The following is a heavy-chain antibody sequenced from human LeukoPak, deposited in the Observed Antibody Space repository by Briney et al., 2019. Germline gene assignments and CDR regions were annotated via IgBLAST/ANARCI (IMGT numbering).Heavy chain of an antibody. V-gene: IGHV3-64D*06. CDR2: ITSNGGST. CDR3: VKGRCSGSSCYGGDY. CDR1: GFTFSSYA. D-gene: IGHD2-2*01. J-gene: IGHJ4*02. Sequence: GGSLRLSCSASGFTFSSYAMNWVRQAPGKGLEYVSAITSNGGSTYYADSVKGRFTISRDNSKNTLYLQISSLRAEDRAVYYCVKGRCSGSSCYGGDYWGQGTLVTVSS.